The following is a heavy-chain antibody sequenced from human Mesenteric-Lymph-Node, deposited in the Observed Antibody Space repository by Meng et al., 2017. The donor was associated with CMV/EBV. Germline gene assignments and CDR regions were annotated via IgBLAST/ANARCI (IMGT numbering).Heavy chain of an antibody. D-gene: IGHD2-2*01. V-gene: IGHV3-23*01. CDR2: VSATGANA. CDR3: AKGDYCSSTNCYHR. CDR1: GFTFSSYG. Sequence: ETLSLTCAASGFTFSSYGMHWVRQAPGKGLEWVSTVSATGANAYYPDSVKGRFTISRDNSKNTLYLQMSSLRAEDTALYYCAKGDYCSSTNCYHRWGQGTLVTVSS. J-gene: IGHJ5*02.